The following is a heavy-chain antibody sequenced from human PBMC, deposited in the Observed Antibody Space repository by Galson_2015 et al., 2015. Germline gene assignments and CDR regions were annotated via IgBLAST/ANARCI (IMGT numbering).Heavy chain of an antibody. D-gene: IGHD3-10*01. V-gene: IGHV3-53*01. CDR2: IYSSGTT. J-gene: IGHJ3*02. CDR1: GFTVSTNF. CDR3: ARAIGRTGFIRGGRETGDAFDI. Sequence: SLRLSCAASGFTVSTNFMSWVRQAPGKGLEWVSIIYSSGTTKYADSVKGRFTISRDNSKNTLSLQMDSLRAEDTAVYYCARAIGRTGFIRGGRETGDAFDIWGQGTMVTVSS.